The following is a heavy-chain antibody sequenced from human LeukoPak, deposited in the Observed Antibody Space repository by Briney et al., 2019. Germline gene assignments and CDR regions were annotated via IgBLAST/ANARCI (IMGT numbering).Heavy chain of an antibody. CDR3: AKGSAGAGSYRPFDY. CDR1: GFIFGNAV. V-gene: IGHV3-23*01. J-gene: IGHJ4*01. CDR2: INSGSGTT. D-gene: IGHD3-10*01. Sequence: GGSLRLSCAASGFIFGNAVMSWVRQAPGEGLEWVSAINSGSGTTYAESVKGRFTISRDNSKNTLYLQMNTLRVEDTALYYCAKGSAGAGSYRPFDYWGHGTLVTVSP.